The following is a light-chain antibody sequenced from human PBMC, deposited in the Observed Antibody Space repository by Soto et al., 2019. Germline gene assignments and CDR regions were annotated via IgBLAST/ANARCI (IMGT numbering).Light chain of an antibody. V-gene: IGKV3-11*01. CDR3: QQYKT. CDR1: QSVSSY. Sequence: EIVLTQSPATLSLSPGERATLSCRASQSVSSYLAWYQQKPGQAPRLLIYDASNRATGIPARFSGSGSATDFTLTISSLEPEDFAVYYCQQYKTFGQGTKVDIK. J-gene: IGKJ1*01. CDR2: DAS.